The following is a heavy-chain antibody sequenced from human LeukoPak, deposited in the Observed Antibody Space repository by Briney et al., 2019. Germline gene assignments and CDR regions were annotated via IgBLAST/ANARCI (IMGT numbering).Heavy chain of an antibody. V-gene: IGHV4-34*01. CDR1: GGSFSGYY. D-gene: IGHD2/OR15-2a*01. Sequence: SETLSLTCAVYGGSFSGYYWSWIRQPPGKGLEWIGEINHSGSTNYNPSLKSRVTISVDTSKNQFSLKLSSVTAADTAVYYCASSIWYGIDYWGQGTLVTVSS. J-gene: IGHJ4*02. CDR2: INHSGST. CDR3: ASSIWYGIDY.